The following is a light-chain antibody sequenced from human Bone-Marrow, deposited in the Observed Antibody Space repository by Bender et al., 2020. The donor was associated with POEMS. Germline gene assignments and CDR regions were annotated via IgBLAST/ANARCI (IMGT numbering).Light chain of an antibody. V-gene: IGLV2-14*01. Sequence: QSALTQPASVSGSPGQSITISCTGTSSDVGGYKYVSWYQQHPGNAPKLMIYNVSNRPSGVSNGFSGSKSGNTASLTISGLQAEDEADYYCSSYTSSSTVFGTGTKVTVL. CDR2: NVS. J-gene: IGLJ1*01. CDR3: SSYTSSSTV. CDR1: SSDVGGYKY.